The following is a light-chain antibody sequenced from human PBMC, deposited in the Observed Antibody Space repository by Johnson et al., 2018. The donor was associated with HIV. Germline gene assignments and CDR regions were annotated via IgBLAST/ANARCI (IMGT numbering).Light chain of an antibody. CDR3: GTWDSSLSADV. J-gene: IGLJ1*01. Sequence: QSVLTQPPSVSAAPGQKVTISCSGSSSNIVNNYVSWYQQLPGTAPKLLIYENNKRPSGIPDRFSGSKSGTSATLGITGLQTGDEADYYCGTWDSSLSADVFGTGTKVTVL. V-gene: IGLV1-51*02. CDR2: ENN. CDR1: SSNIVNNY.